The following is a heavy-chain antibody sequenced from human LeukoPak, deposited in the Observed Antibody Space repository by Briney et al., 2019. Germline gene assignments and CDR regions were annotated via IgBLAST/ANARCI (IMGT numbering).Heavy chain of an antibody. D-gene: IGHD5-18*01. CDR1: GYTFTSYA. Sequence: ASVKVPCKASGYTFTSYAMNWVRQAPGQGLEWMGWINTNTGNPTYAQGFTGRFVFSLDTSVSTAYLQISSLKAEDTAVYYCARDFRRIQLWFEPQVHGESDYWGQGTLVTVSS. J-gene: IGHJ4*02. V-gene: IGHV7-4-1*02. CDR3: ARDFRRIQLWFEPQVHGESDY. CDR2: INTNTGNP.